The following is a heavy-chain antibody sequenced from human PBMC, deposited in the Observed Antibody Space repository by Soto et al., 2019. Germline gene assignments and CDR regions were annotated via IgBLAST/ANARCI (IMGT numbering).Heavy chain of an antibody. CDR3: AKNVDTAMTYFDY. J-gene: IGHJ4*02. D-gene: IGHD5-18*01. V-gene: IGHV1-69*13. CDR2: IIPIFGTA. Sequence: SVKVSCKASGGTFSSYAISWVRQAPGQGLEWMGGIIPIFGTANYAQKFQGRVTITADESTSTAYMELSSLRSEDTAVYYCAKNVDTAMTYFDYWGQGTLVTVSS. CDR1: GGTFSSYA.